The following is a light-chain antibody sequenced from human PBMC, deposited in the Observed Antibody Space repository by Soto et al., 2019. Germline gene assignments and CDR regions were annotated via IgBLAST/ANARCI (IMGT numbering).Light chain of an antibody. Sequence: QSVLTQPPSVPAAPRQRVTISCSGSTSNIGNNAVSWYQQFPGKAPTLIIYFDDLLPSGVSDRFSGSKSGTSASLAISGLQSEDEADYYCAAWDDSLDGVVFGGGTKLT. J-gene: IGLJ2*01. V-gene: IGLV1-36*01. CDR3: AAWDDSLDGVV. CDR2: FDD. CDR1: TSNIGNNA.